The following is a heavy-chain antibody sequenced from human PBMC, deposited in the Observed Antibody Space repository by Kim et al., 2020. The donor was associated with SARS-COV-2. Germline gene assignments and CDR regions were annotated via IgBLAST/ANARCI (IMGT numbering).Heavy chain of an antibody. CDR3: ARDLSRYSSSWYPLWFDP. D-gene: IGHD6-13*01. CDR1: GGFISSYY. J-gene: IGHJ5*02. V-gene: IGHV4-59*01. CDR2: IYYSGST. Sequence: SETLSLTCTVSGGFISSYYWSWIRQPPGKGLEWIGYIYYSGSTNYNLSLKSRVTISVDTSKNQFSLKLSSVTAADTAVYYCARDLSRYSSSWYPLWFDP.